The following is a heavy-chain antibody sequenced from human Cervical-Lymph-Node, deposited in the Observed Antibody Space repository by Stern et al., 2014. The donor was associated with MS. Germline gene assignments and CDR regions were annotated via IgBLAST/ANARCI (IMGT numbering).Heavy chain of an antibody. CDR3: ARDLRPARRITMIVVSGSWFDP. Sequence: VQLVESGGGVVQPGRSLRLSCAASGFTFSSYAMHWVRQAPGKGLEWVAVISYDGSNKYYADSVKGRFTISRDNSKNTLYLQMNSLRAEDTAVYYCARDLRPARRITMIVVSGSWFDPWGQGTLVTVSS. CDR2: ISYDGSNK. J-gene: IGHJ5*02. V-gene: IGHV3-30-3*01. D-gene: IGHD3-22*01. CDR1: GFTFSSYA.